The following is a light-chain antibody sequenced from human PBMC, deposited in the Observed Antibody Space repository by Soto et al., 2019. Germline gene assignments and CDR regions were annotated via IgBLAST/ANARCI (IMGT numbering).Light chain of an antibody. CDR2: DVT. CDR1: SSDVGGYNY. CDR3: CSYAGSPYV. J-gene: IGLJ1*01. V-gene: IGLV2-11*01. Sequence: QSALTQPRSVSASPGQSVAICCTGTSSDVGGYNYVSWYQQHPGKAPKLMIYDVTKRPSGVPDRFSGSKSGNTASLTFSGLQAEDEADYYCCSYAGSPYVFGTGTKLTVL.